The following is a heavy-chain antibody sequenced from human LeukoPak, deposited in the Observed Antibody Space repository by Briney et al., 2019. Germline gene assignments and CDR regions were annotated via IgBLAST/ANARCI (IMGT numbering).Heavy chain of an antibody. J-gene: IGHJ3*02. CDR3: ARDRTIKGATGKDVVNDAFDI. D-gene: IGHD4-23*01. CDR2: IKQDGSEK. CDR1: GFTFSSYW. V-gene: IGHV3-7*01. Sequence: GGSLRLSCAASGFTFSSYWMSWVRQAPGKGLEWVANIKQDGSEKYYVDSVKGRFTISRDNAKNSLYLQMNSLRAEDTAVYYCARDRTIKGATGKDVVNDAFDIWGQGTMVTVSS.